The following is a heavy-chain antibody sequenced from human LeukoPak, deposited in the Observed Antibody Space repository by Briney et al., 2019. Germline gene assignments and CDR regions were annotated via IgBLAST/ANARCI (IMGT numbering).Heavy chain of an antibody. J-gene: IGHJ5*02. V-gene: IGHV1-18*01. CDR3: ARDLGYCSFGFGLGSCNRKWFDP. CDR1: GYTFTNYG. Sequence: ASVKVSCKASGYTFTNYGISWVRQAQGQGLEWMGWVSTYSGNTNYAQKFQGRVSMTTETSTDTVYMALKSLRSDDTATYYCARDLGYCSFGFGLGSCNRKWFDPWGQGTLVSVSS. D-gene: IGHD2-15*01. CDR2: VSTYSGNT.